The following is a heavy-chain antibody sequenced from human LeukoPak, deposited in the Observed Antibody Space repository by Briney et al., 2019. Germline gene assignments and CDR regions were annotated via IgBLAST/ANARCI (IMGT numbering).Heavy chain of an antibody. J-gene: IGHJ5*02. CDR1: GYSFTNYW. V-gene: IGHV5-51*01. D-gene: IGHD3-10*01. CDR3: ARRTVVRGANWFDP. Sequence: GESLKISCRGSGYSFTNYWIGWVRQMPGKGLEWMGIIYPGDSDTRYSPSFQGQVTISADKSITTAYLQWSSLKASDTAMYYCARRTVVRGANWFDPWGQGTLVTVSS. CDR2: IYPGDSDT.